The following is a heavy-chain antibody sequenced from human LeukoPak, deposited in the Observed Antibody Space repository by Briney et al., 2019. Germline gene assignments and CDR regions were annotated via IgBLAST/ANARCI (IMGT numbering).Heavy chain of an antibody. Sequence: GASVKVSCKASGYSLTDYFIHWVRQAPGQGLEWMGWINLNSGGTNYAQKFQARVTMTSDTSISTVYMELSSLRSDDTAVYYCARCGYCYGHFDYWGQGTPVTVSS. D-gene: IGHD5-18*01. CDR2: INLNSGGT. CDR3: ARCGYCYGHFDY. V-gene: IGHV1-2*02. J-gene: IGHJ4*02. CDR1: GYSLTDYF.